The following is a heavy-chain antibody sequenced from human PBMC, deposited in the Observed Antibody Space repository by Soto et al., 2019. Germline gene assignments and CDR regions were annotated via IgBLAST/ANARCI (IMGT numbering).Heavy chain of an antibody. J-gene: IGHJ4*02. D-gene: IGHD3-9*01. CDR2: INPNSGGT. CDR3: ARAGGGYDILTGYYTRNDPFDY. V-gene: IGHV1-2*04. CDR1: GYTFTGYY. Sequence: QVQLVQSGAEVKKPGASVKVSCKASGYTFTGYYMHWVRQAPGQGLEWMGWINPNSGGTNYAQKFQGWVTMTRDTSISTAYMELSRLRSEDTAVYYCARAGGGYDILTGYYTRNDPFDYWGQGTLVTVSS.